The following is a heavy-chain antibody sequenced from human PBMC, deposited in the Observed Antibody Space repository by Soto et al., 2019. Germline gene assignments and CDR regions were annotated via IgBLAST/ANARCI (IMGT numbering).Heavy chain of an antibody. CDR1: GFTFSDYD. J-gene: IGHJ4*02. CDR2: IGTADDT. V-gene: IGHV3-13*01. Sequence: EVQLVESGGGLVQPGGSLRLSCAASGFTFSDYDMHWVRQVTGKGLEWVSTIGTADDTYYPGSVKGRFTISRENAKNSLYLQMNSLSAEDTAVYYCARLHDYGGHIDYWGQGILVTVSS. CDR3: ARLHDYGGHIDY. D-gene: IGHD4-17*01.